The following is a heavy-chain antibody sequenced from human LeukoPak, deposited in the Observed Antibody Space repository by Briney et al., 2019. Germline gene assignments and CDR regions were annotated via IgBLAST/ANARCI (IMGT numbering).Heavy chain of an antibody. J-gene: IGHJ4*02. V-gene: IGHV3-23*01. CDR2: ISGSGGST. Sequence: GGSLRLSCAASGFTFSSYATSWVRQAPGKGLEWVSAISGSGGSTYYADSVKGRFTISRDNSKNTLYLQMNSLRAEDTAVYYCAKDGAVAGTGTEIDYWGQGTLVTVSS. CDR3: AKDGAVAGTGTEIDY. CDR1: GFTFSSYA. D-gene: IGHD6-19*01.